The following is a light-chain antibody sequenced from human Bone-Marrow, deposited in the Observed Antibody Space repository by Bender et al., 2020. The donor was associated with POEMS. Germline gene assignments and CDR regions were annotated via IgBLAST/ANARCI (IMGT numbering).Light chain of an antibody. CDR1: SLRSYY. V-gene: IGLV3-19*01. CDR2: GRN. CDR3: QSYDSSLSADV. J-gene: IGLJ1*01. Sequence: SSEVTQDPAVSVALGQIVRITCQGDSLRSYYASWYQQKPGQAPLLVIFGRNDRPSGIPDRFSGSNSGNTASLTITGAQAEDEADYYCQSYDSSLSADVFGTGTKVTVL.